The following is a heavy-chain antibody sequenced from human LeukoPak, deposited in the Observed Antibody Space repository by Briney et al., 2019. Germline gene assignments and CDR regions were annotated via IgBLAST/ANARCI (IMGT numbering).Heavy chain of an antibody. CDR1: GGSINNYY. CDR2: IFYNGGT. V-gene: IGHV4-59*08. J-gene: IGHJ4*02. Sequence: SETLSLTCTVSGGSINNYYWSWVRQPPGEGLEWIAYIFYNGGTNYNPSLKTGVTISVDTSKNQFSLRLNSVSATDTAVYYCARFSQYFDTSSHYLDYWGQGILVTVS. D-gene: IGHD3-22*01. CDR3: ARFSQYFDTSSHYLDY.